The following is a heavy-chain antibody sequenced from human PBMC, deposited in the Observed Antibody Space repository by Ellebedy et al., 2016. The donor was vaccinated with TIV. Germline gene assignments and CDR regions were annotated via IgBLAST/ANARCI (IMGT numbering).Heavy chain of an antibody. CDR3: ARESPRVYYYDSSGYYWAWYFDL. V-gene: IGHV3-66*01. CDR2: IYSGGST. J-gene: IGHJ2*01. D-gene: IGHD3-22*01. Sequence: GESLKISXAASGFTFSSYAMSWVRQAPGKGLEWVSVIYSGGSTYYADSVKGRFTISRDNAKNSLYLQMNSLRAEDTAVYYCARESPRVYYYDSSGYYWAWYFDLWGRGTLVTVSS. CDR1: GFTFSSYA.